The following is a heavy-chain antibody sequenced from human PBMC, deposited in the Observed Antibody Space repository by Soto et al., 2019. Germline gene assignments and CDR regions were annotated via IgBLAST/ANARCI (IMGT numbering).Heavy chain of an antibody. CDR3: ATVPLYYYGSGSLLDC. CDR1: GYTLTELS. V-gene: IGHV1-24*01. D-gene: IGHD3-10*01. CDR2: FDPEDGET. Sequence: ASVKVSCKVSGYTLTELSMHWVRQAPGKGLEWMGGFDPEDGETIYAQKFQGRVTMTEDTSTDTAYMELSSLRSEDTAVYYCATVPLYYYGSGSLLDCWGQGTLVTVSS. J-gene: IGHJ4*02.